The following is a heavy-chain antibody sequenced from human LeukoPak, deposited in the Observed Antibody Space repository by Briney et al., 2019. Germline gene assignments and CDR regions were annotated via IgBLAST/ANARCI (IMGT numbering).Heavy chain of an antibody. V-gene: IGHV4-61*05. J-gene: IGHJ4*02. CDR3: ARASRAGFDY. Sequence: SETLSLTCTVSGGSISSSSYYWGWIRQPPGKGLEWIGYIYYSGSTNYNPSLKSRVTISVDTSKNQFSLKLSSVTAADTAVYYCARASRAGFDYWGQGTLVTVSS. D-gene: IGHD3-10*01. CDR2: IYYSGST. CDR1: GGSISSSSYY.